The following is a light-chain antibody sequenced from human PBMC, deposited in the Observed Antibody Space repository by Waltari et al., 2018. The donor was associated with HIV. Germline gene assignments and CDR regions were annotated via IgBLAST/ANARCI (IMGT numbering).Light chain of an antibody. CDR2: LEGSGSY. J-gene: IGLJ3*02. CDR3: ETWDSNTRV. Sequence: QPVLTQSSSASASLGSSVKLTCTLSSGHSSYIIAWHQQQPGKAPRYLMKLEGSGSYNTGSGVPDRFSGSSSGADCYLTISNLQSEDEADYYCETWDSNTRVFGGGTKLTVL. V-gene: IGLV4-60*03. CDR1: SGHSSYI.